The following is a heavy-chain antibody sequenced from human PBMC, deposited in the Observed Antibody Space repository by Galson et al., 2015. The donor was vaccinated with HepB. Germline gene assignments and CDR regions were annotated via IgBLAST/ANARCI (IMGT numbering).Heavy chain of an antibody. Sequence: SLRLSCAASGFTFSSYAMHWVRQAPGKGLEWVAVIRYDGSNKYYADSVKGRFTISRDNSKNTLYLQMNSLRAEDTAVYYCAKQGGWSLAGYYYYGMDVWGQGTTVTVSS. D-gene: IGHD6-19*01. CDR2: IRYDGSNK. V-gene: IGHV3-30*02. CDR3: AKQGGWSLAGYYYYGMDV. CDR1: GFTFSSYA. J-gene: IGHJ6*02.